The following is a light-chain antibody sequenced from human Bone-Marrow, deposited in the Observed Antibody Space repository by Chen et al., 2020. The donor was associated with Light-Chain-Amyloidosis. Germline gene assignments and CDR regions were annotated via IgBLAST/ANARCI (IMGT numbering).Light chain of an antibody. V-gene: IGLV3-25*03. CDR3: QSADSSGTYAVI. CDR2: RDT. Sequence: SYELTQPPSVSVSPGPTARITCSGDDLPTKYAYGYQQKPGQAPVLVIHRDTERPSGISERFSGSSSGTTATLTISGVQAEDEADYHCQSADSSGTYAVIFGGGTKLTVL. J-gene: IGLJ2*01. CDR1: DLPTKY.